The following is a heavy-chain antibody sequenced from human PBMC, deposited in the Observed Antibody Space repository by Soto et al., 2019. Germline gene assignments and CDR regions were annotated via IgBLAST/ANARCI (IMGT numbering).Heavy chain of an antibody. V-gene: IGHV1-69*01. J-gene: IGHJ5*02. CDR3: ARDLRSGGWNGAGRWFDP. D-gene: IGHD2-15*01. CDR2: IIPIFGTA. Sequence: QVQLVQSGAEVKKPGSSVKVSCKASRDTFSSYGISWVRQAPGQGLEWVGGIIPIFGTAKYAQKFQGRVTITADESTSTSYMEVSSLRSEDTAVYFCARDLRSGGWNGAGRWFDPWGQGTLVTVSS. CDR1: RDTFSSYG.